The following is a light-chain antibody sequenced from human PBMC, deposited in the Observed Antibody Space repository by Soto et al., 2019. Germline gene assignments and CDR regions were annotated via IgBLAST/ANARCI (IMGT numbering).Light chain of an antibody. Sequence: QSVLTQPASVSGSLGQSITISCTGTSSDVGSYNLVSWYQQHPGKAPKLMIYEVSKRPSGVSNRFSGSKSGNTASLTISGLQGEDEADYYCCSYAGSSTLVFGGGTKVTVL. CDR2: EVS. J-gene: IGLJ2*01. CDR3: CSYAGSSTLV. V-gene: IGLV2-23*02. CDR1: SSDVGSYNL.